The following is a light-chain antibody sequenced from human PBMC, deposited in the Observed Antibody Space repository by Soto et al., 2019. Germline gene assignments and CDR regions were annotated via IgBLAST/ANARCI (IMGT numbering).Light chain of an antibody. J-gene: IGLJ2*01. Sequence: QSALTQPASVSGSPGQSITISCTGTSSDIGNYDFVSWYQQVPGTAPKLLIYSNNQRPSGVPDRFSGSKSGSSASLAISGLQSEDEADYYCAAWHDSLNGVLFGGGTKLTVL. CDR2: SNN. CDR1: SSDIGNYDF. V-gene: IGLV1-44*01. CDR3: AAWHDSLNGVL.